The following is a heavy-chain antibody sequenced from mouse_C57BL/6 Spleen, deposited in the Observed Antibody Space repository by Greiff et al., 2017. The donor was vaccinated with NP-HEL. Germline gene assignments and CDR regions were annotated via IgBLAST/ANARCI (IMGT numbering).Heavy chain of an antibody. V-gene: IGHV1-54*01. CDR1: GYTFTNYL. CDR3: ARSREAWFAY. J-gene: IGHJ3*01. Sequence: VQLQQSGAELVRPGTSVKVSCKASGYTFTNYLIDWVKQRPGQGLEWIGVINPGSGGTNYNEKFKGKATLTADKSSSTAYMQLSSLTAEDSAVYFCARSREAWFAYWGQGTLVTVSA. CDR2: INPGSGGT.